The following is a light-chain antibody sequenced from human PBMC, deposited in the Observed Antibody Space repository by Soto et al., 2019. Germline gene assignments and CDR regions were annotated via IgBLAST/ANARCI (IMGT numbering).Light chain of an antibody. CDR3: HQAGTFPFT. V-gene: IGKV1-12*01. CDR2: AAS. J-gene: IGKJ3*01. Sequence: DIQLTRSPSSVSASVGDSLNITCRASQDIEKWLAWYQQKPGRAPKVLIYAASHLESGVPSRFSGSGSGTEFSLTISSLQTEDFATYFCHQAGTFPFTFGPGTKVDIK. CDR1: QDIEKW.